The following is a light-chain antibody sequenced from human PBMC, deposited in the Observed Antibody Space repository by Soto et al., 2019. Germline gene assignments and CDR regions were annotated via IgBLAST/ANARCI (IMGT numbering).Light chain of an antibody. CDR1: QSLSSSQ. CDR2: DAS. J-gene: IGKJ5*01. CDR3: QQYGGSPRT. Sequence: EIVLTQSPGTLSLSPGERATLSCRASQSLSSSQLAWYQQKVGRAPRLLIHDASSRATGIPDRFSGSGSGTDFTLTITRLEPEDFAVYYCQQYGGSPRTFGQGTRPEI. V-gene: IGKV3-20*01.